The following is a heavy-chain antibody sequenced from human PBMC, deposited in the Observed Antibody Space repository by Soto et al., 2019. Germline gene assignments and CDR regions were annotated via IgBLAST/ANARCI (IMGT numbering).Heavy chain of an antibody. V-gene: IGHV1-18*01. CDR1: GYTFTNYG. CDR3: ARGVVSLSYYNQYSCFDS. J-gene: IGHJ5*01. CDR2: INVYNGNT. Sequence: ASVKVSCKASGYTFTNYGISWVRQAPGQGLEWMGWINVYNGNTKYAQKVQGRVTMTTDTSTSTAYMELRSLRSDDTAVYYCARGVVSLSYYNQYSCFDSWGQGTLVTGST. D-gene: IGHD3-10*01.